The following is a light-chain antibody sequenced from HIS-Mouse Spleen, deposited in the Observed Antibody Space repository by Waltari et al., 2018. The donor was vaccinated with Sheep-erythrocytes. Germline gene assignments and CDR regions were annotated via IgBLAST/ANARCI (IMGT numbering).Light chain of an antibody. V-gene: IGLV2-8*01. CDR3: SSYAGSNNWV. Sequence: QSALTQPPSASGPPGQSVPLSRTGTSSDVGGSNSVSGYQQHPGKAPQPMIYEVSKRPSGVPDRFSGSKSGNTASLTVSGLQAEDEADYYCSSYAGSNNWVFGGGTKLTVL. J-gene: IGLJ3*02. CDR1: SSDVGGSNS. CDR2: EVS.